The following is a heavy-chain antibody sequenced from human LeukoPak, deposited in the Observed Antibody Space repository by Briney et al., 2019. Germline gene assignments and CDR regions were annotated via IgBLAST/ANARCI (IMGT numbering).Heavy chain of an antibody. CDR2: IYYSGST. V-gene: IGHV4-30-4*08. J-gene: IGHJ3*02. Sequence: SETLSLTCTVSGGSISSGDYYWSWIRQPPGKGLEWIGYIYYSGSTYYNPSLKSRVTISVDTSKNQFSLKLSSVTAADTAVYYCARAVTSNNAFDIWGQGTLVTVSS. CDR3: ARAVTSNNAFDI. CDR1: GGSISSGDYY. D-gene: IGHD4-17*01.